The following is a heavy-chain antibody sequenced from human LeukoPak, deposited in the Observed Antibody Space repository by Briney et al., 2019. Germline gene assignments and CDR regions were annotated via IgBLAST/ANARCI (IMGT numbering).Heavy chain of an antibody. D-gene: IGHD6-6*01. CDR1: GYTFTDYY. V-gene: IGHV1-2*02. CDR3: ARTSIAARRADFDY. CDR2: INSNSGGI. J-gene: IGHJ4*01. Sequence: GASVRVSCKTSGYTFTDYYIHWMRQALGQGLEWMGWINSNSGGISYTQKFQGRVTLTRDTPARTVFMELNRLTSDDTAVYYCARTSIAARRADFDYWGHGTVVTVSS.